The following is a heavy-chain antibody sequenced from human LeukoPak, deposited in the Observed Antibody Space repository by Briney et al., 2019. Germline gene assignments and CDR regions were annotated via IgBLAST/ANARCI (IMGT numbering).Heavy chain of an antibody. CDR2: IIPMFDTI. V-gene: IGHV1-69*05. CDR3: ARDVLATRHPAYFDY. J-gene: IGHJ4*02. CDR1: GGTFSNFG. Sequence: SVKVSCKASGGTFSNFGISWVRQAPGQGLEWMGGIIPMFDTINYAQKFQGRVTITTDESTSTAYMELSSLRSDDTAVYYCARDVLATRHPAYFDYWGQGTLVTVSS. D-gene: IGHD6-6*01.